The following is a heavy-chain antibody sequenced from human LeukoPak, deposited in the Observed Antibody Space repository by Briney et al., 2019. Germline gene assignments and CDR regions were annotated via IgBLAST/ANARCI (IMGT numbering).Heavy chain of an antibody. Sequence: SETLSLTCTVSGGSISSYYWSWIRQPPGKGLEWIGYIYYSGSTNYNPSLKSRVTISVDTSKNQFSLKLSSVTAADTAVYYCARERSSGHGNYYYCGMDVWGQGTTVTVSS. V-gene: IGHV4-59*01. J-gene: IGHJ6*02. CDR2: IYYSGST. CDR1: GGSISSYY. CDR3: ARERSSGHGNYYYCGMDV. D-gene: IGHD6-19*01.